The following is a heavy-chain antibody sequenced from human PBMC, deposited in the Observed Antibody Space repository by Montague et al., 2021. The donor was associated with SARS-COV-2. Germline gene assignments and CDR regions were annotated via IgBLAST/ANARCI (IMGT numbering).Heavy chain of an antibody. CDR3: TREGYQVLWSDYYYYGMDV. CDR2: INHSRST. Sequence: SETLSLTCTVSGGSITNNIDYWAWIRQPPGKGLEWIGEINHSRSTNYNPSLKSRVTISVDTSKNQFSLKLSSVTAADTAVYYCTREGYQVLWSDYYYYGMDVWGQGTTVTVSS. CDR1: GGSITNNIDY. D-gene: IGHD2-2*01. J-gene: IGHJ6*02. V-gene: IGHV4-39*07.